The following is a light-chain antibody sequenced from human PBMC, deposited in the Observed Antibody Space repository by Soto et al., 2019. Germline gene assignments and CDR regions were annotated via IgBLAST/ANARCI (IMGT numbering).Light chain of an antibody. CDR1: NIGSNS. V-gene: IGLV3-21*02. Sequence: SYVLTQPPSVSVAPGQTARITCGGKNIGSNSVNWYQQKPGQAPVLVVYDDSDRPSGIPERFSGSNSGNTATLTISRVEAGDEANYHCQVWDSSSDHARVFGGGTQLTVL. J-gene: IGLJ3*02. CDR3: QVWDSSSDHARV. CDR2: DDS.